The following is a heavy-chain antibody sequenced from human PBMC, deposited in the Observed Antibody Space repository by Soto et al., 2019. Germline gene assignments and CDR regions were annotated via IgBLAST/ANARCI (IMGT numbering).Heavy chain of an antibody. V-gene: IGHV3-74*01. CDR1: RFTFGSYW. D-gene: IGHD6-6*01. J-gene: IGHJ6*02. CDR2: INVDGTET. Sequence: PGGSLRLACTAPRFTFGSYWVHWVRQAPGEGLVWVADINVDGTETWYADSVKGRFTISRDNDKKTLYLHMTGLRVDATGVYYCARDKQVLLTNYGMDVWGQGDTVTVSS. CDR3: ARDKQVLLTNYGMDV.